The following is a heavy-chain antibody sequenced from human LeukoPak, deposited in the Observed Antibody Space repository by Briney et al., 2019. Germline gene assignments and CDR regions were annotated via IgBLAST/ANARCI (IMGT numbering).Heavy chain of an antibody. CDR3: ARGSEDYAC. CDR1: GGSIRSDGYY. CDR2: IYYTGST. D-gene: IGHD2-2*01. J-gene: IGHJ4*02. V-gene: IGHV4-31*03. Sequence: TASQTLSLTCIVSGGSIRSDGYYWSWIRQHPGRGLEWIGYIYYTGSTYYNPSLKSRVTISVDTSQNQFSLSLSSVTAADTAVYYCARGSEDYACWGQGTLVTVSS.